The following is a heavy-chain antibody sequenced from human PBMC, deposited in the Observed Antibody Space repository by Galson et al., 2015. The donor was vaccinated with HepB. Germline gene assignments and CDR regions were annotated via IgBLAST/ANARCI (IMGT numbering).Heavy chain of an antibody. CDR1: GFTFSSYC. Sequence: SLRLSCAASGFTFSSYCMHWVRQAPGKGLEWVADISYDGSNKYYADSVKGRFTISRDNSKNTLYLQMNSLRAEDTAVYYCASSAAAGIGLDDYWGQGAPVTVSS. CDR3: ASSAAAGIGLDDY. D-gene: IGHD6-13*01. V-gene: IGHV3-30*04. J-gene: IGHJ4*02. CDR2: ISYDGSNK.